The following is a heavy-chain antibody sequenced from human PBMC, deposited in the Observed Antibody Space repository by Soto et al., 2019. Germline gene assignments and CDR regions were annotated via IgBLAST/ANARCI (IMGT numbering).Heavy chain of an antibody. CDR3: ARGADFWSGSRYYHYAYDLDV. D-gene: IGHD3-3*01. CDR2: LGVAGNT. CDR1: GFNLSAHD. J-gene: IGHJ6*02. V-gene: IGHV3-13*01. Sequence: PGGSLRLSCAASGFNLSAHDMHWVRQVKGKGLVWVSALGVAGNTFEPASVKGRFTISRENAKNSMYLQMKSLRAGDTAVYFCARGADFWSGSRYYHYAYDLDVWGHGTTVTVSS.